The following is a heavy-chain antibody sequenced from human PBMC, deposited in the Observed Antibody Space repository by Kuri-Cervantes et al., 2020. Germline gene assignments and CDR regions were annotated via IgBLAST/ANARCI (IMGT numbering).Heavy chain of an antibody. CDR1: GFTFSSYS. CDR3: AKDLSSSLTCYDGICGGYKYYGMDV. J-gene: IGHJ6*02. V-gene: IGHV3-21*01. D-gene: IGHD5-12*01. Sequence: GGSLRLSCAASGFTFSSYSMSWVRQAPGKGLEWVSSISSSSSYIYYADSVKGRFTISRDNAKNSLYLQMNSLRAEDTAVFYCAKDLSSSLTCYDGICGGYKYYGMDVWGQGTTVTVSS. CDR2: ISSSSSYI.